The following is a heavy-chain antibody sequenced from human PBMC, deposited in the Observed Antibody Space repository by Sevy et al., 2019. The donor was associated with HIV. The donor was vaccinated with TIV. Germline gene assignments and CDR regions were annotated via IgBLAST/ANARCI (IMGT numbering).Heavy chain of an antibody. V-gene: IGHV4-34*01. D-gene: IGHD2-2*01. CDR1: DGSFSGYY. CDR2: INESGIT. CDR3: ARSPPVVVVPGAPSWFDP. Sequence: SETLSLTCAVHDGSFSGYYWNWIRQLPGKGLEWIGEINESGITYYNPSLKSRVAISVDTSKKQFSLKLNSVTAADTSVYFCARSPPVVVVPGAPSWFDPWGQGTLVTVSS. J-gene: IGHJ5*02.